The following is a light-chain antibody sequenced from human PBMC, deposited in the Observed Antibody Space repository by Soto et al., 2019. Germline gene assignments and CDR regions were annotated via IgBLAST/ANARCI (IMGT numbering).Light chain of an antibody. CDR3: QQYYNTFPA. J-gene: IGKJ1*01. CDR1: QSVLYRANNTNY. V-gene: IGKV4-1*01. CDR2: WAS. Sequence: DIVMTQYPDSLAVSLGERATIHCKSSQSVLYRANNTNYLAWYQQKPGQPPKLLIYWASTREAGVTDRFSGSGSGTDFTLTISGLQAEDVAVYYCQQYYNTFPAFGQGTKVEIK.